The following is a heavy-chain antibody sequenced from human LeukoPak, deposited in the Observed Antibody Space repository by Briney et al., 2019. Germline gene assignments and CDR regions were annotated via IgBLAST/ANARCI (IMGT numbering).Heavy chain of an antibody. CDR1: GYTLTELS. J-gene: IGHJ3*02. V-gene: IGHV1-24*01. Sequence: ASVKVSCKVSGYTLTELSMHWVRQAPGKGLAWMGGFDPEDGETIYAQKFQGRVTMTEDTSTDTAYMELSSLRSEDTAVYYCATDLVSTVQLRGGDDAFDIWGQGTMVTVSS. D-gene: IGHD3-10*01. CDR3: ATDLVSTVQLRGGDDAFDI. CDR2: FDPEDGET.